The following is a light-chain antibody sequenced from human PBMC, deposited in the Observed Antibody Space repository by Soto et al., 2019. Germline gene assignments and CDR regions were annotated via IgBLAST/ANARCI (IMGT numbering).Light chain of an antibody. J-gene: IGLJ2*01. CDR2: EVS. V-gene: IGLV2-14*01. CDR1: SSDVGGHNY. CDR3: SSYTSISPHVV. Sequence: QSALTQPASVSGSPGQSITISCTGTSSDVGGHNYVSWYQQYPGKAPKLIIYEVSSRPSGVSNRFSGSKSGNTASLTISGLQAEDEADYYCSSYTSISPHVVFGGGTKLTV.